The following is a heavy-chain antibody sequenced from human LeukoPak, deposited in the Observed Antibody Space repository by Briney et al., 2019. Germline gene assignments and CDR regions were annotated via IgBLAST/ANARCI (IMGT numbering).Heavy chain of an antibody. D-gene: IGHD3-3*01. Sequence: SGTLSLTCAVSGGSISSSNWWSWVRQPPGKGLEWIGEIYHSGSTNYNPSLKSRVTISVDTSKNQFSLKLSSVTAADTAVYYCARGRAYYDFWSGRPFDYWGQGTLVTVPS. CDR3: ARGRAYYDFWSGRPFDY. V-gene: IGHV4-4*02. CDR1: GGSISSSNW. CDR2: IYHSGST. J-gene: IGHJ4*02.